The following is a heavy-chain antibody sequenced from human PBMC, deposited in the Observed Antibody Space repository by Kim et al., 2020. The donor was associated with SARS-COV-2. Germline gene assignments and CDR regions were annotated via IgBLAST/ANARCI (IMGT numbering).Heavy chain of an antibody. Sequence: GGSLRLSCAASGFTFDDYAMHWVRQAPGKGLEWVSGISWNSGSIGYADSVKGRFTISRDNAKNSLYLQMNSLRAEDTALYYCAKGYWHVVPTYFDYWGQGTLVTVSS. CDR3: AKGYWHVVPTYFDY. J-gene: IGHJ4*02. CDR2: ISWNSGSI. V-gene: IGHV3-9*01. CDR1: GFTFDDYA. D-gene: IGHD2-2*01.